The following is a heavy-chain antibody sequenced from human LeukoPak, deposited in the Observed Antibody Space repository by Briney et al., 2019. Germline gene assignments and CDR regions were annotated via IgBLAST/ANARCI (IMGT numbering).Heavy chain of an antibody. CDR2: INPSSGAT. J-gene: IGHJ4*02. CDR3: ARDPGDHKLWAGELTFSL. Sequence: GASVKVSCKASGYTFTDYYVHWVRQAPGQGLEWMGWINPSSGATNYAQRFQGRVTMTRDTSISTAYMELSSLRSDDTAVYYCARDPGDHKLWAGELTFSLWAQGTLVTVSS. CDR1: GYTFTDYY. D-gene: IGHD3-10*01. V-gene: IGHV1-2*02.